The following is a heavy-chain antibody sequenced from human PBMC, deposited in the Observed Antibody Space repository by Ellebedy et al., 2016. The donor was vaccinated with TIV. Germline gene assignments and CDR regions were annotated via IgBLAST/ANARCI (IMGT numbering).Heavy chain of an antibody. CDR3: AREGNHKPFDY. Sequence: GESLKISCAASGFTFSDYHMSWIRQAPGRGLEWISYINTGSSYTKYADSVWGRLTISRDNSKRSLYLQMNNLRVEDTGVYYCAREGNHKPFDYWGQGTLVTVSS. CDR2: INTGSSYT. CDR1: GFTFSDYH. V-gene: IGHV3-11*06. J-gene: IGHJ4*02. D-gene: IGHD3-10*01.